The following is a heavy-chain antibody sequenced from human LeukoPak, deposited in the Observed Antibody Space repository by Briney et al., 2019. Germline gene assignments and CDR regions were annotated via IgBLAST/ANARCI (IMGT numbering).Heavy chain of an antibody. CDR3: ASQFFGVDVYYFDY. D-gene: IGHD3-3*01. V-gene: IGHV1-8*01. J-gene: IGHJ4*02. CDR1: GYTFTSYD. Sequence: ASVKVSCKASGYTFTSYDINWVRQATGQGLEWMGWMNPNSGNTGYAQKFQGRVTMTRYTSISTAYMELSSLRSEDTAVYYCASQFFGVDVYYFDYWGQGTLVTVSS. CDR2: MNPNSGNT.